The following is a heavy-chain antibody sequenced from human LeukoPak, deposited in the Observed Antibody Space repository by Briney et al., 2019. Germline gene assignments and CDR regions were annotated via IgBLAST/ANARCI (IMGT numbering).Heavy chain of an antibody. D-gene: IGHD6-25*01. CDR3: ARTTAADPNWFHP. Sequence: SETLSLTCTVSGVSIRSGGYYWGWMRQHPGKGLEWTGYTYYGGSTHYHPSLKSRSSISVNTSKTQVSLKLNSVTAAAAVVYYGARTTAADPNWFHPWGQGTLVSVSS. CDR1: GVSIRSGGYY. V-gene: IGHV4-31*03. J-gene: IGHJ5*02. CDR2: TYYGGST.